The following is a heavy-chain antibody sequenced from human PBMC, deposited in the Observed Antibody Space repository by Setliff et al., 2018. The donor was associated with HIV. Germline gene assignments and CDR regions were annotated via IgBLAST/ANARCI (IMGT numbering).Heavy chain of an antibody. Sequence: PSETLSLTCTVSGDSVSGYYWTWIRQPPGKGLEWIGDIYYTGSTNFSPSLKSRVTISLDTSKNQFSLKLRSVSAADTAMYYCARGNPDFDILTGYWSHYFDYWGQGRLVTVSS. V-gene: IGHV4-59*02. J-gene: IGHJ4*02. CDR2: IYYTGST. CDR1: GDSVSGYY. D-gene: IGHD3-9*01. CDR3: ARGNPDFDILTGYWSHYFDY.